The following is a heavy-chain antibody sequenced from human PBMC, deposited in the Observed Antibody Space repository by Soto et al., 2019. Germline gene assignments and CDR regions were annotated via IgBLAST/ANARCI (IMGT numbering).Heavy chain of an antibody. V-gene: IGHV3-23*01. Sequence: AGSLRLSCAASGFTFSSYAMSWVCQAQGKGLEWVSAISGSGGSTYYADSVKGRFTISRDNSKNTLYLQMNSLRAEDTAVYYCAKVFPGTGDPYYYYGMDVWGQGTTVTVSS. CDR2: ISGSGGST. J-gene: IGHJ6*02. D-gene: IGHD7-27*01. CDR3: AKVFPGTGDPYYYYGMDV. CDR1: GFTFSSYA.